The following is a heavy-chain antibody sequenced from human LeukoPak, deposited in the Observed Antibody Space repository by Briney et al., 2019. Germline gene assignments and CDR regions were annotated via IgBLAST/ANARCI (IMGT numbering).Heavy chain of an antibody. Sequence: PSETLSLTCAVYGGSFSGYYWSWIRQPPGKGLEWIGEINHRGSTNYNPSLKSRVTISVDTSKNQFSLKLSSVTAADTAVYYCARSFDDDYGDYDNWFDPWGQGTLVTVSS. CDR3: ARSFDDDYGDYDNWFDP. CDR1: GGSFSGYY. J-gene: IGHJ5*02. V-gene: IGHV4-34*01. D-gene: IGHD4-17*01. CDR2: INHRGST.